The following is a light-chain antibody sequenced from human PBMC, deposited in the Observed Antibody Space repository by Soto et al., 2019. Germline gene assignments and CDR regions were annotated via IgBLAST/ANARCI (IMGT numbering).Light chain of an antibody. J-gene: IGKJ2*02. Sequence: EIVLTQSPATLSLSPGDRATLSCRARRSVSSYLAWYQQKPGQVPRLLIYDASNRATGIPARFSGSGSGTDFTLTISSLEPEDFAVYYCQQRSNWPPWTFGQGTKLEIK. CDR3: QQRSNWPPWT. V-gene: IGKV3-11*01. CDR1: RSVSSY. CDR2: DAS.